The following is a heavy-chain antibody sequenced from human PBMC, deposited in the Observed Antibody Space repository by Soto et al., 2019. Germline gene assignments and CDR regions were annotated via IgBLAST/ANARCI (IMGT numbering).Heavy chain of an antibody. V-gene: IGHV3-30-3*01. CDR3: TVAGQFDY. CDR2: ISYAGSNK. D-gene: IGHD6-19*01. J-gene: IGHJ4*02. Sequence: GGSLRLSCAASGFTFSSYAMHWVRQAPGKGMEWVAVISYAGSNKYYADSVEGRFTISRDNSKNTLYLQMNSLRAEDTAVYYCTVAGQFDYWGQGTLVTVSS. CDR1: GFTFSSYA.